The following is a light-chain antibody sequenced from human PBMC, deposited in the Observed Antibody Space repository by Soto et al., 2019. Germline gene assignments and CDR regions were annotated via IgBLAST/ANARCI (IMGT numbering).Light chain of an antibody. Sequence: QSVLTQPASVSGSPGQSITISCTGTSSDVGSYNLVSWYQQHPGKAPELVIYEVTKRPSGVSDRFSGSKSGTTASLTISGLQAEDEADYSCCSYAGSNTLVFGTGTKLTVL. V-gene: IGLV2-23*02. CDR1: SSDVGSYNL. J-gene: IGLJ1*01. CDR3: CSYAGSNTLV. CDR2: EVT.